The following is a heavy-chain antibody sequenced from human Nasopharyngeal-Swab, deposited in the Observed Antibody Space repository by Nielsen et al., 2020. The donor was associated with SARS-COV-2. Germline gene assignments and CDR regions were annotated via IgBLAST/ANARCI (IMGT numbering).Heavy chain of an antibody. CDR2: TQLNNGKT. J-gene: IGHJ1*01. CDR3: ARMMAGYDGYLQN. D-gene: IGHD2-2*03. CDR1: GYTFTSYD. V-gene: IGHV1-8*01. Sequence: ASVKVSCKAPGYTFTSYDINWVRQAPGHGLEWLGRTQLNNGKTVFAQKFQGRVTMTWNTSITTAYMRLSGLRSDDTAVYYCARMMAGYDGYLQNWGQGTLVTVSS.